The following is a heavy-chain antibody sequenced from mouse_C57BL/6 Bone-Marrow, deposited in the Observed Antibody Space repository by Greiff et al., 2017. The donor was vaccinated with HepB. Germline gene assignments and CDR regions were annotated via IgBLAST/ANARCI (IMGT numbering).Heavy chain of an antibody. J-gene: IGHJ4*01. V-gene: IGHV2-4*01. CDR1: GFSLTSYG. Sequence: VQLQQSGPGLVQPSQSLSITCTVSGFSLTSYGVHWVRQPPGKGLEWLGVIWSGGSTDYNAAFISRLSISKDNSKSQVFFKMNSLQADDTAIYYCAQRGVVAPDYAMDYWGQGTSVTVSS. CDR2: IWSGGST. D-gene: IGHD1-1*01. CDR3: AQRGVVAPDYAMDY.